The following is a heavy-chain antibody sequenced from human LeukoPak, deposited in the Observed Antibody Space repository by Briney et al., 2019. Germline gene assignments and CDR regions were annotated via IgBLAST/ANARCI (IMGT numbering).Heavy chain of an antibody. Sequence: GRSLRLSCTASGFTFDNYAMHWVRQPPGKGLEWVSGISWNSGNIGYADSAKGRFTISRDNAKNFLYLQMNSLRGEDTALFYCAKDEGASSTPFYMDVWGKGTTVTVSS. CDR3: AKDEGASSTPFYMDV. CDR1: GFTFDNYA. D-gene: IGHD2-2*01. V-gene: IGHV3-9*01. J-gene: IGHJ6*03. CDR2: ISWNSGNI.